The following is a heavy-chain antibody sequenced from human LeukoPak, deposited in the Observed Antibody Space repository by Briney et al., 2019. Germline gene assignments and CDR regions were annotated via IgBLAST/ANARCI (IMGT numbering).Heavy chain of an antibody. D-gene: IGHD5-24*01. V-gene: IGHV4-59*01. J-gene: IGHJ5*02. CDR2: IYYSGST. CDR1: GGSISSYY. CDR3: ARGERGDGYNSPLFDP. Sequence: SETLSLTCTVSGGSISSYYWSWIRQPPGKGLEWIGYIYYSGSTNYNPSPKSRVTISVDTSKNQFSLKLSSVTAADTAVYYCARGERGDGYNSPLFDPWGQGTLVTVSS.